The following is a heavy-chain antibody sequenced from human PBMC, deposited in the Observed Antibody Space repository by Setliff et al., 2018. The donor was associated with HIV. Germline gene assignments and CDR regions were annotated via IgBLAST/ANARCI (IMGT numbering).Heavy chain of an antibody. CDR2: ISGSGGST. J-gene: IGHJ4*02. CDR3: AKDTDSSGYLRVYYFDY. Sequence: GESLRLSCAASGFTFSSYAMSWVRQAPGKGLEWVSAISGSGGSTYYADSVKGRFTISRDNSKNTLYLQMNSLRAEDTAVYYCAKDTDSSGYLRVYYFDYWGQGTLVTVSS. D-gene: IGHD3-22*01. V-gene: IGHV3-23*01. CDR1: GFTFSSYA.